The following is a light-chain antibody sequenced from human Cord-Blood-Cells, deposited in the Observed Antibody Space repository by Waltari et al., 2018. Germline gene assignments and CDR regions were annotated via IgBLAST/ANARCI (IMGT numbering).Light chain of an antibody. CDR2: DVS. J-gene: IGLJ1*01. CDR1: SSDVGGYNY. Sequence: QSALTQPASVSGSPGQSVTISCTGTSSDVGGYNYVSWYQQHPGKAPKLMMYDVSKRPSGVPDRFSGSKSGNTASLTISGLQAEDEADYYCCSYAGSYVFGTGTKVTVL. CDR3: CSYAGSYV. V-gene: IGLV2-11*01.